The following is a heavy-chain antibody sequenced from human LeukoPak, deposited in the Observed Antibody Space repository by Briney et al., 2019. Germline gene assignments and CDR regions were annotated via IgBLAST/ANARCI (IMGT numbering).Heavy chain of an antibody. D-gene: IGHD2-15*01. CDR1: GGSISSSSYY. J-gene: IGHJ4*02. CDR3: ARGKGGGWYCSGGSCYLHFDY. V-gene: IGHV4-39*07. Sequence: SSETLSLTCTVSGGSISSSSYYWSWIRQPPGKGLEWTGEVNHSGSTNYNPSLKSRVTISVDTSKNQFSLKLSSVTAADTAVYYCARGKGGGWYCSGGSCYLHFDYWGQGTLVTVSS. CDR2: VNHSGST.